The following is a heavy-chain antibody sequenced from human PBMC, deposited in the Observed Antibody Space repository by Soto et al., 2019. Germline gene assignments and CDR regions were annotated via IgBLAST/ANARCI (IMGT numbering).Heavy chain of an antibody. CDR1: GFTFSSYG. V-gene: IGHV3-30*18. D-gene: IGHD3-16*02. J-gene: IGHJ3*02. Sequence: GGSLRLSCAASGFTFSSYGMHWVRQAPGKGLEWVAVISYDGSNKYYADSVKGRFTISRDNSKNTLYLQMNSLRAEDTAVYYCAKDIVITFGGVISLDAFDIWGQGTMVTV. CDR3: AKDIVITFGGVISLDAFDI. CDR2: ISYDGSNK.